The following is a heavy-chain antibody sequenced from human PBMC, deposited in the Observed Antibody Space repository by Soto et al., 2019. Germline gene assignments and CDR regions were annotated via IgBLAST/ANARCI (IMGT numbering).Heavy chain of an antibody. CDR2: INHSGST. CDR1: GGSFSGYY. Sequence: QVQLQQWGAGLLKPSETLSLTCAVYGGSFSGYYWSWIRQPPGKGLEWIGEINHSGSTNYNPSLKSRVTISVDTSKNQFSLKLSSVTAADTAVYYCARAATSVWGSYRLLGFDYWGQGTLVTVSS. D-gene: IGHD3-16*02. CDR3: ARAATSVWGSYRLLGFDY. V-gene: IGHV4-34*01. J-gene: IGHJ4*02.